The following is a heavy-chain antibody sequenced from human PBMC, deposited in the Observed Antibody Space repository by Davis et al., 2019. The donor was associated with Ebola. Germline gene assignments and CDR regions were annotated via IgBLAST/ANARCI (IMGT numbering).Heavy chain of an antibody. CDR3: ARRYCSGGSCYYGN. V-gene: IGHV4-59*01. Sequence: SETLSLTCAVSGASFSGYYWSWTPQPPGKGLGWIGLIYYSGSTNYNPSLKSRVTISVDTSKNQFSLKLSSVTTANTAVYYCARRYCSGGSCYYGNWGQGTLVTDSS. CDR1: GASFSGYY. CDR2: IYYSGST. D-gene: IGHD2-15*01. J-gene: IGHJ4*02.